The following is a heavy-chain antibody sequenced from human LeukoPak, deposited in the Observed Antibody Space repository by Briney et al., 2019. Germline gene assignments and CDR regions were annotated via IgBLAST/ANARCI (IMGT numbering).Heavy chain of an antibody. CDR1: GLTLSSYS. CDR2: ISSTSSYK. D-gene: IGHD3/OR15-3a*01. V-gene: IGHV3-21*01. CDR3: ARDPWTSDY. Sequence: GGSLRLSCAASGLTLSSYSMNWVRQAPGKGLEWVSSISSTSSYKYYADSVKGRFTISRDNAKNSLYLQMNSLRADDTAVYYCARDPWTSDYWGQGTLVTVSS. J-gene: IGHJ4*02.